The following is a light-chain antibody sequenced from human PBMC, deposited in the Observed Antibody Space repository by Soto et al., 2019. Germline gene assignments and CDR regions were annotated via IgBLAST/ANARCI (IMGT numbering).Light chain of an antibody. V-gene: IGLV2-14*01. CDR2: EVS. CDR1: SRDVGRYDY. J-gene: IGLJ1*01. Sequence: QSALTQPASVSGSPGQSITISCSGTSRDVGRYDYVSWYQLHPGKAPKLMVFEVSNRPSGVSYRFSGSKSGNTASLTISGLQAEDEADYFCSSYSISTAYLFGTGTKVTVL. CDR3: SSYSISTAYL.